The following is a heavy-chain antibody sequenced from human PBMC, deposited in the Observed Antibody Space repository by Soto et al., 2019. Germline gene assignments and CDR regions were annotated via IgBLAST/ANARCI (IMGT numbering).Heavy chain of an antibody. CDR2: IYPGDSDT. V-gene: IGHV5-51*01. CDR3: ARHPNYYYDSSGHFAY. D-gene: IGHD3-22*01. J-gene: IGHJ4*02. CDR1: GYSFTSYW. Sequence: GESLKISCKGSGYSFTSYWIGWVRQMPGKGLEWMGIIYPGDSDTRYSPSFQGQVTISADKSISTAYLQWSSLKASDTAMYYCARHPNYYYDSSGHFAYWGQGTLVTAPQ.